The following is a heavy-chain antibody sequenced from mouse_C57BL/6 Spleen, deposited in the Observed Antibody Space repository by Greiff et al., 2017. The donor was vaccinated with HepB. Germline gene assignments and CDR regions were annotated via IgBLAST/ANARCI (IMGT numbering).Heavy chain of an antibody. J-gene: IGHJ3*01. V-gene: IGHV1-18*01. CDR3: ARQLPFAY. D-gene: IGHD6-1*01. Sequence: EVQLQQSGPELVKPGASVKIPCKASGYTFTDYNMDWVKQSHGKSLEWIGDINPNNGGTTYNQKFKGKATLTVDKSSSTAYMELRSLTSEDTAVYYCARQLPFAYWGQGTLVTVSA. CDR2: INPNNGGT. CDR1: GYTFTDYN.